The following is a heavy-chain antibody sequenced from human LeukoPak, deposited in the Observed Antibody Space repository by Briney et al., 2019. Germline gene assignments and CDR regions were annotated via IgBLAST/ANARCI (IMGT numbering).Heavy chain of an antibody. CDR1: GFTFSSYG. J-gene: IGHJ4*02. CDR3: AKVALFSGYYPPFDY. V-gene: IGHV3-30*18. Sequence: AGGSLRLSCAASGFTFSSYGMHWVRQAPGKGLEWVAVISYDGSNEYYAGSVKGRFTISRDNSKNTLFLQMNSLRPEDTAVYHCAKVALFSGYYPPFDYWGQGTLVTVSS. CDR2: ISYDGSNE. D-gene: IGHD3-22*01.